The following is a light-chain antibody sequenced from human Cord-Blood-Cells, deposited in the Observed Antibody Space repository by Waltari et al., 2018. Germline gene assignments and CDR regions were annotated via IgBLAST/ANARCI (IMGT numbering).Light chain of an antibody. V-gene: IGKV3-20*01. Sequence: EIVLTQSPGTLSLSPGERATLPCRASERVSSSYLAWYPQKPGQAPRLLIYGASSRATGIPDRFSGSRSGTDFTLTISRLEPEDCAVYYCQQYGSSPRTFGQGTKVEIK. CDR3: QQYGSSPRT. CDR1: ERVSSSY. CDR2: GAS. J-gene: IGKJ1*01.